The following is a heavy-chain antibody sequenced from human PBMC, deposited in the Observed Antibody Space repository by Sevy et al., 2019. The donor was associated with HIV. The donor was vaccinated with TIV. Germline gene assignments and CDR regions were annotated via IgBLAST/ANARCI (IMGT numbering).Heavy chain of an antibody. CDR3: SRDAVYSVGWYPSDY. V-gene: IGHV3-30-3*01. D-gene: IGHD2-15*01. CDR2: ISYDGSSK. Sequence: GGSLRLSCAASGFSVSSHAMHWVRQAPGKGLEWVALISYDGSSKYYSDSVKGRLIISGDNSKNTLYLQINGLRPEDTALYYCSRDAVYSVGWYPSDYWGQGTLVTVSS. CDR1: GFSVSSHA. J-gene: IGHJ4*02.